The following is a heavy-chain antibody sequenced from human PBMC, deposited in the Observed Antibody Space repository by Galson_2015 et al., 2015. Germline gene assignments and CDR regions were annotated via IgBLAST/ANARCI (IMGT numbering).Heavy chain of an antibody. J-gene: IGHJ3*02. CDR3: AREKGFGYCTGGVCSAGYAFDI. CDR1: GVTFSSYG. D-gene: IGHD2-8*02. CDR2: IWYVGSNK. Sequence: SLRLSCAASGVTFSSYGMHWVRQAPGQGLEWVAVIWYVGSNKYYADYVKGRFTTSRDNSKNTLYLQINSLRAEDTAVYYCAREKGFGYCTGGVCSAGYAFDIWGQGTMVTVSS. V-gene: IGHV3-33*01.